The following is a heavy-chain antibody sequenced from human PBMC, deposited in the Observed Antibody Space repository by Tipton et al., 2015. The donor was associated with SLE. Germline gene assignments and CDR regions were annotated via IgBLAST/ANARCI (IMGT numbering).Heavy chain of an antibody. CDR1: AGSVSSFY. J-gene: IGHJ4*02. V-gene: IGHV4-59*02. D-gene: IGHD5-18*01. Sequence: TLSLTCTVSAGSVSSFYWSGIRQPPGKELEWIGYIFYSGNTKENPSLQSRVTMSVDTSKNQFSLRLNSVTAADTAVYYCAKDRGPTTMVLFDLWGQGTLVTVSS. CDR3: AKDRGPTTMVLFDL. CDR2: IFYSGNT.